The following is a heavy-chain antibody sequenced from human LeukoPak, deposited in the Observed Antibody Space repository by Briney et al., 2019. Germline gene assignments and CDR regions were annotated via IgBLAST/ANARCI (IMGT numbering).Heavy chain of an antibody. Sequence: GGSLRLSCAASGNYWMHWVRQAPGKGLVWVSHINSDGSWTSYADSVKGRFTISKDNAKNTVYLQMNSLRAEDTAVYYCASFYETYWGRGTLVTVSS. CDR3: ASFYETY. D-gene: IGHD2/OR15-2a*01. J-gene: IGHJ4*02. CDR1: GNYW. V-gene: IGHV3-74*01. CDR2: INSDGSWT.